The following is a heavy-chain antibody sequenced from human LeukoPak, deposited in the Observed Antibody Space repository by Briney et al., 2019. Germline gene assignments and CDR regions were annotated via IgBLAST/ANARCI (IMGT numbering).Heavy chain of an antibody. V-gene: IGHV1-18*01. Sequence: ASVKVSCKASGYTFTSYGISWVRQAPGQGLEWMGWISAYNGNTKYAEKPQGRVTMTTDTSTSTAYMELRSLRPDDTAVYYCARVGYCSSTSCYDYYYYYMDVWSKGTTVTVSS. CDR3: ARVGYCSSTSCYDYYYYYMDV. CDR1: GYTFTSYG. CDR2: ISAYNGNT. J-gene: IGHJ6*03. D-gene: IGHD2-2*01.